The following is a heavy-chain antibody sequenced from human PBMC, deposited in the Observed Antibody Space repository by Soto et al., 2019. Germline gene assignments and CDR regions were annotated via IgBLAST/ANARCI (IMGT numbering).Heavy chain of an antibody. CDR1: GFTFSSYG. V-gene: IGHV3-30*03. CDR2: ISYDGSNK. J-gene: IGHJ4*02. D-gene: IGHD6-19*01. CDR3: ATIRGRLDQQLVAGYDY. Sequence: QVQLVESGGGVVQPGRSLRLSCAASGFTFSSYGMHWVRQAPGKGLEWVAVISYDGSNKYYADSVKGRFTISRDNSKNTLYLQMNSLRAEDTAVYYCATIRGRLDQQLVAGYDYWGQGTLVTVSS.